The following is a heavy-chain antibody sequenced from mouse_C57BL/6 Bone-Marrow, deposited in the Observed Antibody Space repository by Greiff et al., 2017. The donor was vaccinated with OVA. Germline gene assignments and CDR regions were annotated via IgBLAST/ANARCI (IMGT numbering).Heavy chain of an antibody. Sequence: QVQLQQSGAELVRPGSSVKLSCKASGYTFTSYWMHWVKQRPIQGLEWIGNIDPSDSETHYNQKFKDKATLTVDKSSSTAYMQLSSLTSEDSAVYYCARSKPSTGTLFAYWGQGTLVTVSA. CDR2: IDPSDSET. CDR3: ARSKPSTGTLFAY. V-gene: IGHV1-52*01. J-gene: IGHJ3*01. D-gene: IGHD4-1*02. CDR1: GYTFTSYW.